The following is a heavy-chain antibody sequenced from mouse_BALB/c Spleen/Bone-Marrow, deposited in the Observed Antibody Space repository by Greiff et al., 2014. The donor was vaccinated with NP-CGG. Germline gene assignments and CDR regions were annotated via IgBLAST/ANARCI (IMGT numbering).Heavy chain of an antibody. D-gene: IGHD2-3*01. CDR2: IDPYNGGT. V-gene: IGHV1S135*01. Sequence: EVQLQQSGLELVKPGASVKVSCKASGCSFTDYNMFWVKQSHGKSLEWIGYIDPYNGGTSYNQKFEGKATLTADKSSSTAFMYLNSLTVEDFGVYYCARLGGYYLYYCIDCWGQGTPFTGSS. CDR3: ARLGGYYLYYCIDC. J-gene: IGHJ4*01. CDR1: GCSFTDYN.